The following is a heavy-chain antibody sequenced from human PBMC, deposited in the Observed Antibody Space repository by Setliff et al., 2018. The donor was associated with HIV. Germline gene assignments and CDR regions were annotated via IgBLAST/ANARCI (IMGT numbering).Heavy chain of an antibody. V-gene: IGHV4-34*01. D-gene: IGHD6-19*01. CDR1: GGSFSGFY. Sequence: PSETLSLTCAVYGGSFSGFYWTFIRQSPGKGLEWIGEVTHSGTTTYDPSLKRRITISVDTSKNQFSLKLTSVTAADMGAYYCARGRKKTLAVSGTRYFDSWGQGTLVTVSS. J-gene: IGHJ4*02. CDR2: VTHSGTT. CDR3: ARGRKKTLAVSGTRYFDS.